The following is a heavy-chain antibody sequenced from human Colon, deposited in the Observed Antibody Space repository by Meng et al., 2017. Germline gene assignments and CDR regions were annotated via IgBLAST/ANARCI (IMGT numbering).Heavy chain of an antibody. CDR1: GFTFSSYG. CDR3: ARDSIVLTATVILWNWFDP. D-gene: IGHD2-21*02. J-gene: IGHJ5*02. Sequence: GESLKTSCAASGFTFSSYGMHWVRQAPGKGLEWVAVISSDGSHKYYAESVKGRFTISRDDSKNTLYLQMDSLRAEDTAVYYCARDSIVLTATVILWNWFDPWGHGNQV. V-gene: IGHV3-30*06. CDR2: ISSDGSHK.